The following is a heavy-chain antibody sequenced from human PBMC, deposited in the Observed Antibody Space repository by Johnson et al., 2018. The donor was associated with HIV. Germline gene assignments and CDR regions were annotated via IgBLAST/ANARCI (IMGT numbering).Heavy chain of an antibody. J-gene: IGHJ3*02. D-gene: IGHD1-26*01. CDR1: GFTFSNAW. CDR2: IKRKSDGETT. Sequence: VQLVESGGGLVKPGGSLRLSCAASGFTFSNAWMSWVCQAPGKGLEWVGRIKRKSDGETTDYAAPVKGRFTISRDDSKTTLYLQMNSLRAEDTAVYYCARGGADHDAFDIWGQGTMVTVSS. CDR3: ARGGADHDAFDI. V-gene: IGHV3-15*01.